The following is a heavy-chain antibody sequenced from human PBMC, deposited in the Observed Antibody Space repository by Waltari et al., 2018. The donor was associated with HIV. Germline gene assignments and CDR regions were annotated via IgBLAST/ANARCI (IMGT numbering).Heavy chain of an antibody. CDR3: ARSLHYYGSGRFDF. Sequence: EVQLVESGGGLVQPGGALRLYCTPSGLASASSWMHWVRQVPGKGLVWVSGINSDGRRRTYADSLRGRFTISRDNAKNTLFLQMNSLRVEDTALYYCARSLHYYGSGRFDFWGQGTLVAVSS. J-gene: IGHJ4*02. V-gene: IGHV3-74*03. CDR2: INSDGRRR. D-gene: IGHD3-10*01. CDR1: GLASASSW.